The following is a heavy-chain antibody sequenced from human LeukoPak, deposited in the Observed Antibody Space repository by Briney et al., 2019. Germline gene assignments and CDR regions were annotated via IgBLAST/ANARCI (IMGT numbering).Heavy chain of an antibody. V-gene: IGHV3-23*01. J-gene: IGHJ4*02. CDR3: ARDSVSYDSSGSFDY. Sequence: GGSLRLSCAASGFAFVGNAVTWVRQAPGKGLEWVSTISGSGDTYYADSVKGRFTISRDDSKNTLYVQMNSLRAEDTAVYYCARDSVSYDSSGSFDYWGQGTLVTVSS. CDR2: ISGSGDT. CDR1: GFAFVGNA. D-gene: IGHD3-22*01.